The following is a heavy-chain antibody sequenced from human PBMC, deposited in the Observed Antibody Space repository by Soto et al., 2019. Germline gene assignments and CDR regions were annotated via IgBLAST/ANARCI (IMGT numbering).Heavy chain of an antibody. CDR2: VSGGSGST. CDR3: AKWNGYGDY. D-gene: IGHD1-1*01. J-gene: IGHJ4*02. CDR1: GFSFSTYG. V-gene: IGHV3-23*01. Sequence: EVQLLESGGGLVQPGGSLRLSCAVSGFSFSTYGVTWVRQAPGKGLEWVGGVSGGSGSTHYADSVKGRFTITGDDYKNTVYLQMNSLRVKDTAVYYCAKWNGYGDYWGQGTLVTVSS.